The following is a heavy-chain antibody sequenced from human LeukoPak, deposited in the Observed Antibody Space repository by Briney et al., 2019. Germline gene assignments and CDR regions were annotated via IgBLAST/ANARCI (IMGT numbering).Heavy chain of an antibody. V-gene: IGHV3-23*01. J-gene: IGHJ6*02. CDR3: AKYSYYSGSASSCVLCVMDV. CDR2: VSGIVGST. D-gene: IGHD3-10*01. CDR1: GLTASRYT. Sequence: GRSLRLSFAASGLTASRYTISCVPEAPRRRLESVLAVSGIVGSTYYADSVKDRFTISRDNSKTTLYLQMNSLRAEDTAVYYCAKYSYYSGSASSCVLCVMDVWGQGTTVTVSS.